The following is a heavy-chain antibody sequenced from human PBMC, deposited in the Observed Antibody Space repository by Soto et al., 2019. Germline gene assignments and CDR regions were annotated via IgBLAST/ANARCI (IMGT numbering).Heavy chain of an antibody. J-gene: IGHJ2*01. Sequence: QVQLQESGPGLVKPSQTLSVTCTVPGGSISSGDYYWSWIRQPPGKGLEWIGYIYYSGSTNYNPSISSRVSISVDTSKNQFSLNLSSVTAADTAVYYCARIVESGYTIDFDLWGRGTLVNVSS. CDR1: GGSISSGDYY. D-gene: IGHD3-16*02. CDR3: ARIVESGYTIDFDL. V-gene: IGHV4-30-4*01. CDR2: IYYSGST.